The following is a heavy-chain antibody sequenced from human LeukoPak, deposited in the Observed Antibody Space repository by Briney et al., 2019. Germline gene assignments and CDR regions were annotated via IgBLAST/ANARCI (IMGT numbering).Heavy chain of an antibody. CDR3: ASDHGSALFDY. J-gene: IGHJ4*02. V-gene: IGHV4-30-2*01. CDR2: IYHSGST. Sequence: ASQTLSLTCAVSGGSISSGGYSWSWIRQPPGKGLEWIGYIYHSGSTYYNPSLKSRVTISVDRSKNQFSLKLSSVTAAATAVYYCASDHGSALFDYWGQGTLVTVSS. CDR1: GGSISSGGYS. D-gene: IGHD3-10*01.